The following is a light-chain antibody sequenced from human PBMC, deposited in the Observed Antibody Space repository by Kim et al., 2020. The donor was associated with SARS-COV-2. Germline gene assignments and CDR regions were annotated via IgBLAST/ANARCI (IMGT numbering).Light chain of an antibody. CDR1: QSSSSW. V-gene: IGKV1-5*03. CDR2: EVS. CDR3: QQYNSFPLT. J-gene: IGKJ4*01. Sequence: ASVGDRVTSCYRASQSSSSWLAWYQQEPRKAPKIFIYEVSRLESGVPSRFSGNGSGTEFILTSSSLQPDDFATYYCQQYNSFPLTFGGGTKVDIK.